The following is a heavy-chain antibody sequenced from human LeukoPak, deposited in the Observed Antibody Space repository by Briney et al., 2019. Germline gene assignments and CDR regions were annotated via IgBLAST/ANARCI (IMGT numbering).Heavy chain of an antibody. CDR1: GFTVSNSW. Sequence: GESLRLSCAASGFTVSNSWTGWVREAPGKGLVWVGLIKSRNDGGTAEYGAPVKGRFTISRDDSKNTLYLQMNSLKTEGTAVYYCSRRGNPAVFHSWGQGSLVTVSS. D-gene: IGHD4-23*01. J-gene: IGHJ4*02. CDR3: SRRGNPAVFHS. CDR2: IKSRNDGGTA. V-gene: IGHV3-15*01.